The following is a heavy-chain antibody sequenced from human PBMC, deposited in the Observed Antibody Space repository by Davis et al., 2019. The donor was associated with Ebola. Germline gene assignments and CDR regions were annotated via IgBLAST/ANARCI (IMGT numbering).Heavy chain of an antibody. CDR1: GFTFSSYW. CDR3: ARDLHSSGWDYYYYYGMDV. D-gene: IGHD6-19*01. Sequence: GESLKISCAASGFTFSSYWMSWVRQAPGKGLEWVANIKQDGSEKYYVDSVKGRFTISRDNAKNSLYLQMNSLRAEDTAVYYCARDLHSSGWDYYYYYGMDVWGQGTTVTVSS. V-gene: IGHV3-7*01. CDR2: IKQDGSEK. J-gene: IGHJ6*02.